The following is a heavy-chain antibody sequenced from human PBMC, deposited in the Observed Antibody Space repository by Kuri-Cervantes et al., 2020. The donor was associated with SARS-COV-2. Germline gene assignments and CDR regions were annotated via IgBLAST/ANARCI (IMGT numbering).Heavy chain of an antibody. CDR2: ISSSSNCM. Sequence: GESLKISCVASGFTFSSYSMNWVRQAPGKGLEWVSSISSSSNCMYFADSVKGRFTCSRDNARNSMYLQMNSLRADDTAVYYCARGGRDGYNFPYWGQGSLVTVSS. CDR3: ARGGRDGYNFPY. J-gene: IGHJ4*02. V-gene: IGHV3-21*01. D-gene: IGHD5-24*01. CDR1: GFTFSSYS.